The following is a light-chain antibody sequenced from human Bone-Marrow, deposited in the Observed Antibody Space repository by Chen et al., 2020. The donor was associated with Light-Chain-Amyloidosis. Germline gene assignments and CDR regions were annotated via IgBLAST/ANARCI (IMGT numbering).Light chain of an antibody. V-gene: IGKV1-5*03. CDR1: QTMSNW. J-gene: IGKJ1*01. CDR2: KAS. CDR3: QQYSSSSLT. Sequence: DIQMTQSPSTLSASVGDRVTITCRASQTMSNWLAWYQQKPGKAPKLLIYKASTLETGVPSRFSGSGSGTEFTLTISSLQTDDFATYYCQQYSSSSLTFGQGTKVEIK.